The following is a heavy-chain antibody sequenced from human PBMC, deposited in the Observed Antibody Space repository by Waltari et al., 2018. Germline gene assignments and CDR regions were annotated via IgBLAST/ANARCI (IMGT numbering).Heavy chain of an antibody. J-gene: IGHJ4*02. CDR1: GFDFRGYV. CDR2: IWYDGRYE. V-gene: IGHV3-33*01. Sequence: QVQLVESGGGVVQPGRSLRLSCAASGFDFRGYVMHWVRQAPGKGLEWGAVIWYDGRYEYYADSVKGRFTISRDNSKDTLYLQMNSLRAEDTAVYYCARDFASTYFFDYWGQGTLVTVSS. CDR3: ARDFASTYFFDY.